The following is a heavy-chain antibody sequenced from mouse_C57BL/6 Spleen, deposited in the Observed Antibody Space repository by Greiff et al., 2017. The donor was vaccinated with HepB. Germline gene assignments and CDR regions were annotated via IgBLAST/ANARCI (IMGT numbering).Heavy chain of an antibody. CDR3: EGGYYAY. J-gene: IGHJ3*01. D-gene: IGHD2-3*01. V-gene: IGHV1-82*01. CDR1: GYAFSSSW. Sequence: VKLMESGPELVKPGASVKISCKASGYAFSSSWMNWVKQRPGKGLEWIGRIYPGDGDTNYNGKFKGKATLTADKSSSTAYMQLSSLTSEDSAVYFCEGGYYAYWGQGTLVTVSA. CDR2: IYPGDGDT.